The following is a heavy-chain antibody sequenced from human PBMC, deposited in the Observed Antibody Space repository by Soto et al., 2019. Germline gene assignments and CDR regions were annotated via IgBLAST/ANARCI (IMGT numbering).Heavy chain of an antibody. Sequence: PSETLSLTCAVSGYSISSGYYWGWIRQPPGKGLEWIGSIYHTGSTHYNPSLKSRVTISVDTSKNQFSLKLSSVTAADTAVYYCARKSFLDYWGQGTLVTVSS. D-gene: IGHD3-10*01. V-gene: IGHV4-38-2*01. CDR3: ARKSFLDY. CDR2: IYHTGST. CDR1: GYSISSGYY. J-gene: IGHJ4*02.